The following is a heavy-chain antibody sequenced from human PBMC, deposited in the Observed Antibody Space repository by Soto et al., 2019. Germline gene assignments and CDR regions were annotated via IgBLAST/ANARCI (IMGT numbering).Heavy chain of an antibody. CDR3: ATSYDSGFDP. Sequence: QLQLVQSGAEVGRPGASVRVSCKAYGYPFSKYGISWIRQAPGQGLEWMGWIKPDNGYTNYAQKFQGRVTMTTDTSSNTAYMELRSLRSDDTAVYYCATSYDSGFDPWGQGTLVSVSS. D-gene: IGHD5-12*01. V-gene: IGHV1-18*04. J-gene: IGHJ5*02. CDR2: IKPDNGYT. CDR1: GYPFSKYG.